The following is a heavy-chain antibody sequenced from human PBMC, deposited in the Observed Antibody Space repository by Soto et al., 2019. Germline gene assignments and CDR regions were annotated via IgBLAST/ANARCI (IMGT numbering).Heavy chain of an antibody. CDR3: ARLFEDPYCGGDCSTFDY. Sequence: PGSSLKVSFEASRGTFISYAISWVRQSPGQGLEWMGGIIPIFGTANYAQKFQGRVTITADKSTSTAYMELSSLRSEDTAVYYCARLFEDPYCGGDCSTFDYWGQGTLVTVSS. J-gene: IGHJ4*02. CDR1: RGTFISYA. CDR2: IIPIFGTA. V-gene: IGHV1-69*06. D-gene: IGHD2-21*02.